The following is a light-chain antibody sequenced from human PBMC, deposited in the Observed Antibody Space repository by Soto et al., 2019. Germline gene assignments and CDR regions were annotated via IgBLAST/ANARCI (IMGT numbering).Light chain of an antibody. Sequence: EIVLTQSPATLSVSPGERATLSCRASQSVSNFLAWYQQKPGQVPRLLIFDATYRATGVPARFRGSGSGTDFTLTIRSLEPEDFAAYYCQQRSNWSLTFGGGTKVEIK. CDR2: DAT. J-gene: IGKJ4*01. V-gene: IGKV3-11*01. CDR1: QSVSNF. CDR3: QQRSNWSLT.